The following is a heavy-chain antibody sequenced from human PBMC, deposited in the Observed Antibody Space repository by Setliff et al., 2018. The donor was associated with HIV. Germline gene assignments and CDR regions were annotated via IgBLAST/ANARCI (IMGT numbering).Heavy chain of an antibody. CDR3: ASYRKAERWLQLGGNFDY. D-gene: IGHD5-12*01. CDR2: IYSSGRT. Sequence: SETLSLTCTVSGGSISNYYWSWIRQPAEKGLEWIGRIYSSGRTNYNPSLKSRVTMSLDTSKNQFSLKLSSVTAADTAFYYCASYRKAERWLQLGGNFDYWGQGTLVTVSS. V-gene: IGHV4-4*07. J-gene: IGHJ4*02. CDR1: GGSISNYY.